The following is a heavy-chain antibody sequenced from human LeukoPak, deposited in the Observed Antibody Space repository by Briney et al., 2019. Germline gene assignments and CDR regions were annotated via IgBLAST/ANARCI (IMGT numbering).Heavy chain of an antibody. CDR2: ISGSGDST. CDR3: ARAYSSGYDSSGYYED. Sequence: GGSLRLSCAASGFTFSSYAMSWVRQAPGKGLGWVSAISGSGDSTYYGDSVKGRFTISRDNSKNTLYLQMNSLRAEDTAVYYCARAYSSGYDSSGYYEDWGQGTLVTVSS. V-gene: IGHV3-23*01. D-gene: IGHD3-22*01. J-gene: IGHJ4*02. CDR1: GFTFSSYA.